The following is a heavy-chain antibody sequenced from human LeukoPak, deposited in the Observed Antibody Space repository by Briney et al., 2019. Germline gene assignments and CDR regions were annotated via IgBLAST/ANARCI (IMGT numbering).Heavy chain of an antibody. CDR2: ISSSGYI. J-gene: IGHJ4*02. CDR3: ARAMSSSRGPFDY. CDR1: GFTFSSYS. V-gene: IGHV3-21*01. Sequence: GGSLRLSCAASGFTFSSYSMNWVRQAPGKGLEWVSSISSSGYIYYADSVKGRFTNTRDNAKNSLYMQMNSLRAEDTAVYYCARAMSSSRGPFDYWGQGTLVTVSS. D-gene: IGHD6-13*01.